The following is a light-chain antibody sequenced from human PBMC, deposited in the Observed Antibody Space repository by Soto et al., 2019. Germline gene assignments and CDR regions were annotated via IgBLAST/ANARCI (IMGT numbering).Light chain of an antibody. J-gene: IGKJ1*01. Sequence: DIQVTQSPSTLSASVGDRVTVTCRASQSVSKYLAWYQQRPGKAPKLLIYDASSLESGVPSRFSGSGSGTDFTLTINSLQPDDFATYYCQQYDSYLGTFGQGTKVEIK. CDR2: DAS. CDR1: QSVSKY. CDR3: QQYDSYLGT. V-gene: IGKV1-5*01.